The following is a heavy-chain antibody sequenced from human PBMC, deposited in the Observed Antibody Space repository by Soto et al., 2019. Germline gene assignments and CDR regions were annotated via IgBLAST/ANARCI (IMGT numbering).Heavy chain of an antibody. CDR1: GFTFSSYA. J-gene: IGHJ4*02. Sequence: VGSLRLSCAASGFTFSSYAMSWVRQAPGKGLEWVSAISGSGGSTYYADSVKGRFTISRDNSKNTLYLQMNSLRAEDTAVYYCAKDLELRYFDWLSLFDYWGQGTLVTVSS. CDR3: AKDLELRYFDWLSLFDY. CDR2: ISGSGGST. D-gene: IGHD3-9*01. V-gene: IGHV3-23*01.